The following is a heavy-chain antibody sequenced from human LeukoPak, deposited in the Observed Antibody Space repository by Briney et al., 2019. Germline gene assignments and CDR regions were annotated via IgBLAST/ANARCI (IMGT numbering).Heavy chain of an antibody. V-gene: IGHV3-48*04. CDR3: AKAELQFLDWILGN. Sequence: GGSLRLSCAASGFTFSSHNMNWVRQAPGKGLEWVSYISSSSSTIYYADSVKGRFTISRDNAKNSLYLQMNSLRAEDTAVYYCAKAELQFLDWILGNWGQGTLVTVSS. CDR1: GFTFSSHN. D-gene: IGHD3-3*01. CDR2: ISSSSSTI. J-gene: IGHJ4*02.